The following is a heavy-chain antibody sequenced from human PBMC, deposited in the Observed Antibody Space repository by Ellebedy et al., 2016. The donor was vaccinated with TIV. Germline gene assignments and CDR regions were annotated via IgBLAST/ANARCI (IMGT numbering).Heavy chain of an antibody. CDR1: GFTFSRYS. CDR2: ISRSSSYI. V-gene: IGHV3-21*01. Sequence: GGSLRLSCAASGFTFSRYSMNWVRQAPGKGLEWVSSISRSSSYIYYADSVKGRFTISRDNAKNSLYLQMNSLRAEDTAVYYCASSRWDSSAFDYWGQGTLVTVSS. D-gene: IGHD4-23*01. CDR3: ASSRWDSSAFDY. J-gene: IGHJ4*02.